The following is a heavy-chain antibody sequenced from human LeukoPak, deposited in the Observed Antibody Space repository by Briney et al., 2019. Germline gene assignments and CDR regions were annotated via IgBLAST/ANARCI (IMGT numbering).Heavy chain of an antibody. V-gene: IGHV3-33*01. J-gene: IGHJ4*02. D-gene: IGHD6-6*01. CDR1: GFTFSSYG. Sequence: GGSLRLSCAASGFTFSSYGMHWVRQAPGKGLEWVAVIWYDGSNKYYADSVKGRFTISRDNSKNTLYLQMNSLRAEDTAVYYCAREMLGPGSSSQPRFDYWGQGTLVTVSS. CDR3: AREMLGPGSSSQPRFDY. CDR2: IWYDGSNK.